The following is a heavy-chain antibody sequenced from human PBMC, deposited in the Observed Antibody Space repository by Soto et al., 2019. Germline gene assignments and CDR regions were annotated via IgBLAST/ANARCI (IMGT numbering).Heavy chain of an antibody. V-gene: IGHV3-21*01. Sequence: GGSLRLSCAVSGFTFSSCTMNWVRQAPGKGLEWVSSINGGGTTYYADSVKGRFTISRDNAKNSLYLQMSSLRAEDTAVYYCSREVQPGVRREYDYWGQGTLVTVSS. CDR3: SREVQPGVRREYDY. D-gene: IGHD1-1*01. J-gene: IGHJ4*02. CDR2: INGGGTT. CDR1: GFTFSSCT.